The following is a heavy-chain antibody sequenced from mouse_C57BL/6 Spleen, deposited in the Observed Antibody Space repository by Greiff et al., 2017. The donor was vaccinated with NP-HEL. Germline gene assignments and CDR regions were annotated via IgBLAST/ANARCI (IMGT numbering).Heavy chain of an antibody. V-gene: IGHV5-6*01. CDR2: ISSGGSYT. CDR1: GFTFSSYG. D-gene: IGHD2-3*01. J-gene: IGHJ3*01. Sequence: EMKLVESGGDLVKPGGSLKLSCAASGFTFSSYGMSWVRQTPDKRLEWVATISSGGSYTYYPDSVKGRFTISRDNAKNTLYLQMSSLKSEDTAMYYCASHYDAYWGQGTLVTVSA. CDR3: ASHYDAY.